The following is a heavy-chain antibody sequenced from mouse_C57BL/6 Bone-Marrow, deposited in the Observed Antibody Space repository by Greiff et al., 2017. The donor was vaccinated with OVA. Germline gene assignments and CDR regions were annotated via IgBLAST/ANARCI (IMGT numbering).Heavy chain of an antibody. CDR1: GYTFTDYY. CDR3: ARSERLRNYFDN. J-gene: IGHJ2*01. Sequence: VQLQESGAELVRPGASVKLSCKASGYTFTDYYISWVKQRPGQGLEWIARIYPGSGNIYYNAKFKGKATLTAEKSSSTAYMQLSSLTSDDSAVFFCARSERLRNYFDNWGQGTTLTVSS. V-gene: IGHV1-76*01. CDR2: IYPGSGNI.